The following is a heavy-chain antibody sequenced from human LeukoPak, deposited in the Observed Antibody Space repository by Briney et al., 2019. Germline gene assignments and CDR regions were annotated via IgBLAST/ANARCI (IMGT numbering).Heavy chain of an antibody. Sequence: GGSLRLSCAASGFTFSSYAMHWVRQAPGKGLEWVAVISYDRSNKYYADSVKGRFTISRDNSKNTLYLQMNSLRAEDTALYYCASRPYSSSWYYFDYWGQGTLVTVSS. V-gene: IGHV3-30*04. CDR3: ASRPYSSSWYYFDY. J-gene: IGHJ4*02. D-gene: IGHD6-13*01. CDR2: ISYDRSNK. CDR1: GFTFSSYA.